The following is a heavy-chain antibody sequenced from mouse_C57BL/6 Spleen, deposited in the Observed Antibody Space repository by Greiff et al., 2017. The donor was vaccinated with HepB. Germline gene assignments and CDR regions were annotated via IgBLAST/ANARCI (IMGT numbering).Heavy chain of an antibody. CDR1: GFTFSDYY. D-gene: IGHD2-5*01. V-gene: IGHV5-16*01. CDR3: AREYYSNRYFDC. J-gene: IGHJ2*01. CDR2: INYDGSST. Sequence: EVQLVESEGGLVQPGSSMKLSCTASGFTFSDYYMAWVRQVPEKGLEWVANINYDGSSTYYLDSLKSRFIISRDNAKNILYLQMSSLKSEDTATYYCAREYYSNRYFDCWGQGTTLTVSS.